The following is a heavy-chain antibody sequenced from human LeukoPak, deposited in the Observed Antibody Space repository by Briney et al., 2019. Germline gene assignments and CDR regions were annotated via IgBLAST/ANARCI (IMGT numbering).Heavy chain of an antibody. D-gene: IGHD3-3*01. V-gene: IGHV3-49*04. Sequence: GGSLRLSCAASGFTFTSYAMNWVRQAPGKGLEWIGFIRSKIYGGTTEYAASVKGRFTISRDDSKNIAYLQMNSLKTEDTAVYYCSAESITVFGVVINSLYDWGQGTLVTVSS. CDR1: GFTFTSYA. CDR3: SAESITVFGVVINSLYD. CDR2: IRSKIYGGTT. J-gene: IGHJ4*02.